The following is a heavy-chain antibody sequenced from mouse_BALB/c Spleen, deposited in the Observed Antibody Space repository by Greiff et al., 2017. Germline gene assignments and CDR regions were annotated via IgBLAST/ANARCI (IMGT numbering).Heavy chain of an antibody. V-gene: IGHV2-6-7*01. CDR2: IWGDGST. Sequence: VQLQESGPGLVAPSQSLSITCTVSGFSLTGYGVNWVRQPPGKGLEWLGMIWGDGSTDYNSALKSRLSISKDNSKSQVFLKMNSLQTDDTARYYCARDYGSSYVYFDYWGQGTTLTVSS. J-gene: IGHJ2*01. CDR3: ARDYGSSYVYFDY. CDR1: GFSLTGYG. D-gene: IGHD1-1*01.